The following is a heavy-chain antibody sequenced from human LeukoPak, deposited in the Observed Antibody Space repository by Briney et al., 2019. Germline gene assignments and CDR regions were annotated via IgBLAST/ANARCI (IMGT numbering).Heavy chain of an antibody. CDR2: TRNTAYSYTT. Sequence: PGGSLRLSCAASGFSITDYYMDWVRQAPGKGLEWVGRTRNTAYSYTTEYAASVRGRFTISRDDSKNSLSLQMNSLKSEDTAVYYCARDSGEMGLDYWGQGTLVTVSS. J-gene: IGHJ4*02. CDR3: ARDSGEMGLDY. CDR1: GFSITDYY. D-gene: IGHD3-10*01. V-gene: IGHV3-72*01.